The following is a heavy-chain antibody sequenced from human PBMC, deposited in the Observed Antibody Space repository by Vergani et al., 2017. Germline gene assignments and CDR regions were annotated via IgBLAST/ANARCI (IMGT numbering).Heavy chain of an antibody. J-gene: IGHJ5*02. Sequence: QVQLVQSGAEVKKPGSSVKVSCKASGGTFSSYTISWVRQAPGQGLGWMGRLIPILGIANYAQKFQGRVTITADKSTSTAYMELSSLRSEDTAVYYCAREMGGGGGYVLGEDWIDPWGQGTLVTVSS. CDR3: AREMGGGGGYVLGEDWIDP. CDR2: LIPILGIA. CDR1: GGTFSSYT. V-gene: IGHV1-69*08. D-gene: IGHD5-12*01.